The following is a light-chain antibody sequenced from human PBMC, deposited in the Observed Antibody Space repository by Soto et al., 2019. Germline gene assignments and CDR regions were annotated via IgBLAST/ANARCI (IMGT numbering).Light chain of an antibody. V-gene: IGKV1-6*01. CDR2: NAS. Sequence: AIQMTQSPSSLSSSVGDRVTITCRASQDISNDLGWHQHNPGKAPNLLIYNASSLQSGVPSRFNGSGSGTDFTLTISSLQPEDSATYYCLQDDSYPRTFGPGTKVDVK. CDR3: LQDDSYPRT. J-gene: IGKJ3*01. CDR1: QDISND.